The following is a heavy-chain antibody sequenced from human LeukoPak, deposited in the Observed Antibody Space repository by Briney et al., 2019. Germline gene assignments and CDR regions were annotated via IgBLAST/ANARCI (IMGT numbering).Heavy chain of an antibody. V-gene: IGHV3-64D*06. CDR3: LRWSDY. CDR1: GFTFSSFA. D-gene: IGHD2-8*01. CDR2: ISNNGGST. J-gene: IGHJ4*02. Sequence: GGSLRLSCSASGFTFSSFAMHWVRQAPGQGLEYVSAISNNGGSTFYADSVKDRFTISRDNSKSTLYLQMSSLRVEDTAVYYCLRWSDYRGQGTLVTVSS.